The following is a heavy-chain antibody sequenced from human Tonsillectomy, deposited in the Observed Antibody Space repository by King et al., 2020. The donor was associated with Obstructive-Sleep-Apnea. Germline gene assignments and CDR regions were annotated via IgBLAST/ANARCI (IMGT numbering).Heavy chain of an antibody. CDR2: LNPSGDNT. CDR1: GFTFSSFF. V-gene: IGHV3-23*04. J-gene: IGHJ4*02. Sequence: EVQLVESGGGLIQPGGSLRLSCAASGFTFSSFFMTWVRQAPGKGLEWVSSLNPSGDNTYYADSVNGRFTVSRDNSRNTLYLQMNSLRVEDTATYYCAKIIPNRGEADMVWDSWGPGTLVTVSS. CDR3: AKIIPNRGEADMVWDS. D-gene: IGHD5-18*01.